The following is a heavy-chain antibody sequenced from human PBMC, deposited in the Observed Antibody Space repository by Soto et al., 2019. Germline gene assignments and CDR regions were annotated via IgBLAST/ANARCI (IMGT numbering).Heavy chain of an antibody. CDR1: GFTFGSYG. Sequence: EVQLLESGGGLIQPGGSLRLSCAASGFTFGSYGMGWVRQAPGKGLEWVSTITGGNTYYAASVKGRFTISRDNYKNTLYLQMSSLRAEDTVLYYCAKDKERGGYDSDFDSWGQGTLVTVSS. J-gene: IGHJ4*02. D-gene: IGHD3-3*01. V-gene: IGHV3-23*01. CDR3: AKDKERGGYDSDFDS. CDR2: ITGGNT.